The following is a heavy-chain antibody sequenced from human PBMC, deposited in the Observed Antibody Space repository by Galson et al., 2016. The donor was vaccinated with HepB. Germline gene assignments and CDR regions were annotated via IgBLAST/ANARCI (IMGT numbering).Heavy chain of an antibody. V-gene: IGHV3-53*01. CDR2: IFTGGST. CDR1: GFSVSSYY. Sequence: SLRLSCAASGFSVSSYYMHWVRQAPGKGLQWVSVIFTGGSTYYADSVKGRFTISRDNSKNTLHLQMNSLRAEDTAGYYCARDGEYYYGSGSYAETWGQGTLVTVSS. D-gene: IGHD3-10*01. CDR3: ARDGEYYYGSGSYAET. J-gene: IGHJ5*02.